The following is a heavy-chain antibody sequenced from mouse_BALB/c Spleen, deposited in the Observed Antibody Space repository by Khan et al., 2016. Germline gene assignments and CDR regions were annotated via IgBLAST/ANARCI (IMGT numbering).Heavy chain of an antibody. CDR1: GFSLTNSG. J-gene: IGHJ3*01. CDR2: IWPGGST. Sequence: QVQLKESGPGLVAPSQSLSITCTVSGFSLTNSGVHWIRQPPGKGLEWLGVIWPGGSTDYNSALMSRLSITKDNSQNQVFLKMISLQTDDTAMYYCARDDRDYDAWFASWGQGALVLVSA. D-gene: IGHD2-4*01. CDR3: ARDDRDYDAWFAS. V-gene: IGHV2-9*02.